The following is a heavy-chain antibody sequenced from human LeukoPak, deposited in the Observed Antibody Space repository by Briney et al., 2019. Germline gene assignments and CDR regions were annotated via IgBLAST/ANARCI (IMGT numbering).Heavy chain of an antibody. Sequence: GSVKVSCKASGGTFSSYAISWVRQAPGQGLEWMGWISAYNGNTNYAQKLQGRVTMTTDTSTSTAYMELRSLRSDDTAVYYCARGYCSGGSCYGDYWGQGTLVTVSS. V-gene: IGHV1-18*01. D-gene: IGHD2-15*01. CDR1: GGTFSSYA. CDR3: ARGYCSGGSCYGDY. J-gene: IGHJ4*02. CDR2: ISAYNGNT.